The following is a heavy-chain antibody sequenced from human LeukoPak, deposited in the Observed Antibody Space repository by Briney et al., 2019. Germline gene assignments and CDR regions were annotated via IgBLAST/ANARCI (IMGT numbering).Heavy chain of an antibody. D-gene: IGHD4-17*01. CDR1: GFTFSTYG. CDR3: AKGTMTTVTSDDAFDI. V-gene: IGHV3-30*18. CDR2: ISKDGSDK. Sequence: PGGSLRLPCAASGFTFSTYGMHWVRQAPGKGLEWVALISKDGSDKSYADSVRGRSTISRDNSKNTLYLQMNSLRTEDTAVYYCAKGTMTTVTSDDAFDIWGQGTMVTVSS. J-gene: IGHJ3*02.